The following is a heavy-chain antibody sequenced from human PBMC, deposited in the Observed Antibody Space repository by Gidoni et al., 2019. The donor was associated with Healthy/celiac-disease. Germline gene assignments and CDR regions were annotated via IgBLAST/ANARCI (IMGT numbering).Heavy chain of an antibody. CDR1: AFTFSSYG. Sequence: QVQLVESGGGVVQPGRSLRLSCAASAFTFSSYGMHWVRQAPGKGLEWVAVIWYDGSNKYYADSVKGRFTISRDNSKNTLYLQMNSLRAEDTAVYYCARDKVGATPGVFDYWGQGTLVTVSS. V-gene: IGHV3-33*01. J-gene: IGHJ4*02. CDR2: IWYDGSNK. CDR3: ARDKVGATPGVFDY. D-gene: IGHD1-26*01.